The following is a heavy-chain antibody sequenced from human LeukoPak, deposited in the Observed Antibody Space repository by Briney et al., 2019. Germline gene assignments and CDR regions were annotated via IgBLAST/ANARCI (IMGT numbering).Heavy chain of an antibody. CDR2: ISGSFPST. V-gene: IGHV3-23*01. D-gene: IGHD4-23*01. Sequence: GGSLRLSCAASGFTFSTYGMGWVRQAPGKGLEWVSHISGSFPSTYYADSVKGRFTISRDKSKNTLYLQMNSLRADDTAVYYCAKDLLRWSFDYWGQGTLVTVSS. CDR3: AKDLLRWSFDY. J-gene: IGHJ4*02. CDR1: GFTFSTYG.